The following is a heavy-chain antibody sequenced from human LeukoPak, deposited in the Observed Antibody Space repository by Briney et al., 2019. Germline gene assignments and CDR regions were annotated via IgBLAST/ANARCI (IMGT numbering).Heavy chain of an antibody. CDR2: FFPRGTA. CDR3: AGSGGRDWYFDL. J-gene: IGHJ2*01. Sequence: SETLSLTCSVSDVSITNYDYYWSWIRQPAGEALEWIGRFFPRGTASYNPSLKIRVTISVDTSKNQFSLKLSSVTAADTAVYYCAGSGGRDWYFDLWGRGTLVTVSS. D-gene: IGHD6-25*01. CDR1: DVSITNYDYY. V-gene: IGHV4-61*02.